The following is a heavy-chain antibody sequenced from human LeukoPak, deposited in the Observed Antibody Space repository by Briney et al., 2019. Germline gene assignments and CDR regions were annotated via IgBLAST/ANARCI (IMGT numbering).Heavy chain of an antibody. CDR2: IKQDGSEK. D-gene: IGHD3-10*01. CDR1: GFTFSSCW. CDR3: ARDLGFGETPDY. V-gene: IGHV3-7*01. J-gene: IGHJ4*02. Sequence: GGSLRLSCAASGFTFSSCWMSWVRQAPGKGLEWVANIKQDGSEKYYVDSVKGRFTISRDNAKNSLYLQMNSLRAEDTAVYYCARDLGFGETPDYWGQGTLVTVSS.